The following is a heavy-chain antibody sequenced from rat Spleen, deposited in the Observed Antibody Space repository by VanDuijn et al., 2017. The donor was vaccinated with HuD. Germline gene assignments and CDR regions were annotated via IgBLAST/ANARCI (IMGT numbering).Heavy chain of an antibody. CDR3: ARHEYYYDGSYYYYFDY. Sequence: EVRLVESGGGLVRPGRSLKLSCAASGFTFSNYYMAWGRQAPTKGLEWVASISPGGGNTYYRDSVKGRFTISRDNAKSTLYLQMDSLRSEDTATYYCARHEYYYDGSYYYYFDYWGQGVMVTVSS. V-gene: IGHV5-25*01. D-gene: IGHD1-12*02. CDR2: ISPGGGNT. J-gene: IGHJ2*01. CDR1: GFTFSNYY.